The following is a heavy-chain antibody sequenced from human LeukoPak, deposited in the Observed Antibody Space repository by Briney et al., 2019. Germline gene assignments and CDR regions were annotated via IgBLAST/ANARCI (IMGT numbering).Heavy chain of an antibody. J-gene: IGHJ4*02. CDR2: SRDKAHSYTT. Sequence: GGSLRLSCAGSGFTFSDYYMDWFRQAPGKGLEWVGRSRDKAHSYTTESAASVKGRFTFSRDDSEISVYLHMNSLRTEDTAVYYCARGGWELSYWGQGTLVTVSS. V-gene: IGHV3-72*01. CDR1: GFTFSDYY. D-gene: IGHD1-26*01. CDR3: ARGGWELSY.